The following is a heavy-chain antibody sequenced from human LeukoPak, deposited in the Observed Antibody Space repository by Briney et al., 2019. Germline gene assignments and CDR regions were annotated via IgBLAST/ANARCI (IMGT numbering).Heavy chain of an antibody. CDR1: GFTFSSYA. Sequence: QPGGSLRLSCAASGFTFSSYAMSWVRQAPGRGLEWVSAISGSGGSTYYADSVKGRFTISRDNSKNTLYLQMNSLRAEDTAVYYCASIPGYSSSWPDDAFDIWGQGTMVTVSS. CDR3: ASIPGYSSSWPDDAFDI. CDR2: ISGSGGST. J-gene: IGHJ3*02. D-gene: IGHD6-13*01. V-gene: IGHV3-23*01.